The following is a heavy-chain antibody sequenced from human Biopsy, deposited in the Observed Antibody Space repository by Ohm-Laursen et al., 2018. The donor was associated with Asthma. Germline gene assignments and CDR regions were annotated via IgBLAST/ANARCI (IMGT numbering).Heavy chain of an antibody. CDR2: VIPLLDTG. D-gene: IGHD6-19*01. CDR1: GDTFRTSA. CDR3: ARCQVGYSSGWSLLLKKIYYSGMDV. J-gene: IGHJ6*02. V-gene: IGHV1-69*01. Sequence: SSVKVSCKASGDTFRTSAFSWVRQAPGQGLERMGGVIPLLDTGDYAQKFQGRVTITADESTSTAYMEVTSLRSEDTAIYYCARCQVGYSSGWSLLLKKIYYSGMDVWGQGTAVTVSS.